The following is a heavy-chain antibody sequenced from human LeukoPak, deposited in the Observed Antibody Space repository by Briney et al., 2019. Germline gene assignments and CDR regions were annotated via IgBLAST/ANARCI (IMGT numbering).Heavy chain of an antibody. CDR1: GFTFSSYA. J-gene: IGHJ4*02. CDR2: ISSNGGST. D-gene: IGHD2-8*01. CDR3: ARDHPGSVYAIDWAFDY. Sequence: PGGSLRLSCAASGFTFSSYAMHWVRQAPGKGLEYVSAISSNGGSTYYANSVKGRFTISRDNSKNTLYLQMGSLRAEDMAVYYCARDHPGSVYAIDWAFDYWGQGTLVTVSS. V-gene: IGHV3-64*01.